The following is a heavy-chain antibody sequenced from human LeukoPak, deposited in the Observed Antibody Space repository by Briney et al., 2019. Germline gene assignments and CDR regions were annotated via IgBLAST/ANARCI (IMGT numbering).Heavy chain of an antibody. D-gene: IGHD3-16*02. V-gene: IGHV3-48*03. CDR3: ARDRTPYDYVWGSYRPNYFDY. Sequence: PGGSLRLSCAASGFTFSSYEMNWVRQAPGKGLEWVSYISSSGSTIYYADSVKGRFTISRDNAKNSLYLQMNSLRAEDTAVYYCARDRTPYDYVWGSYRPNYFDYWGQGTLVTVSS. J-gene: IGHJ4*02. CDR1: GFTFSSYE. CDR2: ISSSGSTI.